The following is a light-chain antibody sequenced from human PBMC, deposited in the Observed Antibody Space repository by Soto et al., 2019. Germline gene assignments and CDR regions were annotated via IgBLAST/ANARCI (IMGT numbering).Light chain of an antibody. CDR3: GEGDDSRSGPGV. CDR2: YDD. J-gene: IGLJ3*02. CDR1: SSNSGNNA. V-gene: IGLV1-36*01. Sequence: QSVLTQPPSVSEAPRQRVTISCSGSSSNSGNNAVNWYRQRPGKAPKLLIDYDDLLPSWVSSRFSGSKSCTSASLAISGLQSEDDDDYYYGEGDDSRSGPGVFGGGTQLTVL.